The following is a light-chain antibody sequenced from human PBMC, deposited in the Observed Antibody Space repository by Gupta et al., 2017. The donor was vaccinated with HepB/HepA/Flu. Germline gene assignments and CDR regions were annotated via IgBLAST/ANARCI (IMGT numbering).Light chain of an antibody. CDR2: RKN. V-gene: IGLV3-19*01. J-gene: IGLJ2*01. CDR1: SLRNYY. Sequence: SSDLTPDLVVSVALGQTVTITCQGDSLRNYYTSWYQQKPGQAPVLVIYRKNKRPSGIPDRFSGSNSGNTASLTITGAQAEDEADYYCDSRASTVYRLLFGGGTKLTVL. CDR3: DSRASTVYRLL.